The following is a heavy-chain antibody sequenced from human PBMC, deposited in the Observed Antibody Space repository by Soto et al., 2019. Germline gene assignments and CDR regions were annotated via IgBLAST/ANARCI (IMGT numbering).Heavy chain of an antibody. D-gene: IGHD2-2*01. J-gene: IGHJ4*01. CDR1: GYTLTELS. CDR3: ARDLSTRIVVVPAARGRVVVAADDY. CDR2: FDPEDGET. Sequence: ASVKVSCKVSGYTLTELSMHWVRQAPGKGLEWMGGFDPEDGETIYAQKFQGRVTMTEDTSTDTAYMELRSMRSDDTAVYYCARDLSTRIVVVPAARGRVVVAADDYWG. V-gene: IGHV1-24*01.